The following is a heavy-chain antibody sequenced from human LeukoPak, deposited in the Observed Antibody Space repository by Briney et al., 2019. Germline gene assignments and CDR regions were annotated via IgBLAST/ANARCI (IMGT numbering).Heavy chain of an antibody. CDR3: ARGDFFDP. CDR1: GYTFTNYD. CDR2: MNPNSGDT. J-gene: IGHJ5*02. V-gene: IGHV1-8*01. D-gene: IGHD2-21*02. Sequence: ASVKVSCKASGYTFTNYDLTWVRQATGQGLEWMGWMNPNSGDTGYAQKFQGRLTMTRDTSISTAYMELSSLRSEDTAVYYCARGDFFDPWGQGTLVTVSP.